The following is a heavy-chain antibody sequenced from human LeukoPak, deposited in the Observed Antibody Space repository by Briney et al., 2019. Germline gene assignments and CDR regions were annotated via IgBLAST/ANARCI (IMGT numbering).Heavy chain of an antibody. D-gene: IGHD3-10*01. J-gene: IGHJ4*02. Sequence: GGSLLLSCAASGLTFSSFAMTWARQAPGKGLEWVSSLSGSGGSTYYADSVQGRFTISRDNSKNTLYLQKNSLRAEDTAVYYCAKYLGSGTSFDDWGQGTLVTVSS. CDR3: AKYLGSGTSFDD. CDR2: LSGSGGST. V-gene: IGHV3-23*01. CDR1: GLTFSSFA.